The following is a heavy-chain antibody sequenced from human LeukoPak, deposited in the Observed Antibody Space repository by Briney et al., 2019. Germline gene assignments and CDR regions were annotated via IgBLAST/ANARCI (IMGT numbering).Heavy chain of an antibody. V-gene: IGHV3-30*04. CDR1: GFTFSNFA. Sequence: PGRSLRLSCAASGFTFSNFAMHWVRQAPGKGLEWVAMMSYDGSNKYTDSVKGRFTISRDNSKNMVDLYMSNLKIEDTAVYYCARDSWGFDFWGQGTLVTV. CDR2: MSYDGSNK. CDR3: ARDSWGFDF. J-gene: IGHJ4*02. D-gene: IGHD7-27*01.